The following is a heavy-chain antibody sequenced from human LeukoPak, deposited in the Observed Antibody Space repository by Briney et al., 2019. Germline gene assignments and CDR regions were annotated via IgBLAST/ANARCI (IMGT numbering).Heavy chain of an antibody. J-gene: IGHJ6*02. V-gene: IGHV3-21*01. D-gene: IGHD3-3*01. CDR2: ISSSSSYI. CDR1: GFTFSSYS. CDR3: AREDFGVVTVYYGMDV. Sequence: GGSLRLSCAASGFTFSSYSMNWVRQAPGKGLEWVSSISSSSSYIYYADSVKGRFTISRDNAKNSLYPQMNSLRAEDTAVYYCAREDFGVVTVYYGMDVWGQGTTVTVSS.